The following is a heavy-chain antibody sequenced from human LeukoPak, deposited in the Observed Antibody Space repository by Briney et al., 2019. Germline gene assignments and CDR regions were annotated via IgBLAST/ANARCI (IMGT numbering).Heavy chain of an antibody. D-gene: IGHD2-15*01. CDR1: GYSINTYG. CDR3: LRDALRPRLTPDY. CDR2: ISTYNGDT. V-gene: IGHV1-18*01. J-gene: IGHJ4*02. Sequence: GASVKVSCRPSGYSINTYGVSWVPQAPGQGLEWMGWISTYNGDTNYVQNLQGRVTMTTDTSTSTAYMELMSLRSDDTAVYYCLRDALRPRLTPDYWGQGTLVTVSS.